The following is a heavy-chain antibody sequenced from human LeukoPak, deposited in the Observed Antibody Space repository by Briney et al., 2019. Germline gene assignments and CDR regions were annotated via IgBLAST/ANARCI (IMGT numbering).Heavy chain of an antibody. J-gene: IGHJ5*02. D-gene: IGHD2-2*01. V-gene: IGHV1-2*02. CDR2: INPNSGGT. CDR1: GYTFTGYY. Sequence: GASVKVSCKASGYTFTGYYMHWVRQAPGQGLEWMGWINPNSGGTNYAQKFQGRVTMTRDTSISTAYMELSRLRSDDTAVYYRARASHAAARFNWFDPWGQGTLVTVSS. CDR3: ARASHAAARFNWFDP.